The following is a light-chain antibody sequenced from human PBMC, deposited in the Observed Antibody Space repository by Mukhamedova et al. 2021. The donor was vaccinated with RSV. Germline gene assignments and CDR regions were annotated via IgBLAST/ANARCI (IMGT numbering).Light chain of an antibody. CDR2: AAS. Sequence: WYQRRVHGKAPKRLIYAASSVQRGVPSRFSGSGSGAEFTLTISSLQPEDFATYYCLQHNSFPFTFGPGTKVEIK. V-gene: IGKV1-17*01. CDR3: LQHNSFPFT. J-gene: IGKJ3*01.